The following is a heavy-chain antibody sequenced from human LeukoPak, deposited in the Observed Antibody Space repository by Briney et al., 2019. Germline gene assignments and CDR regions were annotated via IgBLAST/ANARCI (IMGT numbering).Heavy chain of an antibody. CDR2: IYSGDNK. D-gene: IGHD2-21*01. V-gene: IGHV3-53*04. CDR1: GFTVSSHY. J-gene: IGHJ4*02. CDR3: ARSQPPENCGGVTCQLWGGFDY. Sequence: PGGSLRLSCAASGFTVSSHYMNWVRQAPGKGLEWVSVIYSGDNKDYADSLRGRITISTRNSENTLYLHMNSLTPEDTAVYYYARSQPPENCGGVTCQLWGGFDYWGQGSPVTVSS.